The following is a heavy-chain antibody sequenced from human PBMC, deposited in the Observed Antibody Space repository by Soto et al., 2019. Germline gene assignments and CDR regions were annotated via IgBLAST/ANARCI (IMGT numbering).Heavy chain of an antibody. Sequence: PGGSLRLSCAASGFTFSSYAMSWVRQAPWKGLEWVSAISGSGGSTYYADSVKGRFTISRDNSKNTLYLQMNSLRAEDTAVYYCAKDKETVLRFLEWLLYGFDYWGQGTLVTVSS. CDR2: ISGSGGST. CDR1: GFTFSSYA. V-gene: IGHV3-23*01. J-gene: IGHJ4*02. D-gene: IGHD3-3*01. CDR3: AKDKETVLRFLEWLLYGFDY.